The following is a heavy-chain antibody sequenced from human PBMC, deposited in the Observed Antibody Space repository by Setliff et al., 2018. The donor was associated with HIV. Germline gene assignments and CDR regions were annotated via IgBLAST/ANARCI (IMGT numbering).Heavy chain of an antibody. CDR3: ARGFEVESSGWFDP. CDR1: GYSFTGYH. V-gene: IGHV1-2*02. J-gene: IGHJ5*02. Sequence: GASVKVSCKASGYSFTGYHIHWVRQAPGQGLEWMGWINPNRGGTNYAQKFQGRVTITRDTSASTAYMELSSLRSEDTAVYYCARGFEVESSGWFDPWGQGTLVTVSS. D-gene: IGHD3-9*01. CDR2: INPNRGGT.